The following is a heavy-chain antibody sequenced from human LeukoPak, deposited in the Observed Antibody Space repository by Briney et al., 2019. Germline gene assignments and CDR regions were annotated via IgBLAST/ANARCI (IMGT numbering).Heavy chain of an antibody. CDR3: ARATLVGATCFDY. CDR1: GGSFSGYY. V-gene: IGHV4-34*01. CDR2: INHSGST. Sequence: SETLSLTCAVYGGSFSGYYWSWIRQPPGKGLEWIGEINHSGSTNYNPSLKSRVTISVDTSKNQFSLKLSSVTAADTAVYYCARATLVGATCFDYWGQGTLVTVSS. J-gene: IGHJ4*02. D-gene: IGHD1-26*01.